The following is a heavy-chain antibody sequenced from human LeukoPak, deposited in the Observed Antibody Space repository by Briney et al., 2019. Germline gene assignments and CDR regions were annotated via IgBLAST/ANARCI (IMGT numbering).Heavy chain of an antibody. V-gene: IGHV4-34*01. CDR2: INHSGST. CDR1: GGSFSSYY. Sequence: SETLSLTCAVYGGSFSSYYWSWIRQPPGKGLEWIGEINHSGSTNYNPSLKSRVTISVDTSKNQFSLKLSSVTAADTAVYYCARAVRAAAGTPNFDYWGQGTLVTVSS. J-gene: IGHJ4*02. CDR3: ARAVRAAAGTPNFDY. D-gene: IGHD6-13*01.